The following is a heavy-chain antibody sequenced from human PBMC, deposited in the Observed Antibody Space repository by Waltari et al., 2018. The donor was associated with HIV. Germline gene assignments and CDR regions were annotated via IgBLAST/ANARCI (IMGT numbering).Heavy chain of an antibody. CDR3: AKGQVTPSGGVDY. V-gene: IGHV3-23*01. D-gene: IGHD3-10*01. CDR1: GFTFRSSA. CDR2: ISGSGGST. Sequence: EVQLLESGGGLVQPGGSLRLSWAPSGFTFRSSAMGSVGKAPGKGLEWVSAISGSGGSTYYADSVKGRFTISRDNSKNTLYLQMNSLRAEDTAVYYCAKGQVTPSGGVDYWGQGTLVTVSS. J-gene: IGHJ4*02.